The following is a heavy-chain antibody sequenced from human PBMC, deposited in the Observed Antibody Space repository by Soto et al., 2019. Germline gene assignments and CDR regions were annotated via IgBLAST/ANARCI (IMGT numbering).Heavy chain of an antibody. CDR3: ARETAMFYYGMDV. CDR1: GFTFSSYW. V-gene: IGHV3-7*03. Sequence: PGGSLRLSCAASGFTFSSYWMSWVRQAPGKGLEWVANIKQDGSEKYYVDSVKGRFTISRDNAKNSLYLQMSSLRAEDTAVYYCARETAMFYYGMDVWGQGTTVTVS. J-gene: IGHJ6*02. CDR2: IKQDGSEK. D-gene: IGHD5-18*01.